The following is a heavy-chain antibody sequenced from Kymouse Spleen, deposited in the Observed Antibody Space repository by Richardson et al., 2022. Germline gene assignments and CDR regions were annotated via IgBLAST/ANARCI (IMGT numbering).Heavy chain of an antibody. CDR3: ARLGYYYGSGSYNYFDY. Sequence: QLQLQESGPGLVKPSETLSLTCTVSGGSISSSSYYWGWIRQPPGKGLEWIGSIYYSGSTYYNPSLKSRVTISVDTSKNQFSLKLSSVTAADTAVYYCARLGYYYGSGSYNYFDYWGQGTLVTVSS. CDR1: GGSISSSSYY. D-gene: IGHD3-10*01. J-gene: IGHJ4*02. V-gene: IGHV4-39*01. CDR2: IYYSGST.